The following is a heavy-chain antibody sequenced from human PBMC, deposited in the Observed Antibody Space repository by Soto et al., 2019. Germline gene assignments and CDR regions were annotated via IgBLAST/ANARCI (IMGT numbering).Heavy chain of an antibody. CDR2: IYPGDSDT. CDR3: ARLLPGTYYDFWSGYYYFDY. J-gene: IGHJ4*02. D-gene: IGHD3-3*01. CDR1: GYSFTSYW. Sequence: PGESLKISCKGSGYSFTSYWIGWVRQMPGKGLEWMGIIYPGDSDTRYSPSFQGQVTISADKSISTAYLQWSSLKVSDTAMYYCARLLPGTYYDFWSGYYYFDYWGQGTLVTVSS. V-gene: IGHV5-51*01.